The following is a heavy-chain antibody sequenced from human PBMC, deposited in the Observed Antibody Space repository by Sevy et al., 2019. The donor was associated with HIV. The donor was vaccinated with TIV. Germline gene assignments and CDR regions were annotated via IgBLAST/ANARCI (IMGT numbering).Heavy chain of an antibody. CDR2: VYSGGRT. V-gene: IGHV3-53*01. CDR3: ATCSSGDSYYYGMDV. CDR1: GFSVSTNY. D-gene: IGHD4-17*01. Sequence: GGSLRLSCAASGFSVSTNYMTWVRQAPGKGLEWVSVVYSGGRTEYADSVKGRFTIFRDISQNALFLELSSLTAEDTAVYYCATCSSGDSYYYGMDVWGQGTTVTVSS. J-gene: IGHJ6*02.